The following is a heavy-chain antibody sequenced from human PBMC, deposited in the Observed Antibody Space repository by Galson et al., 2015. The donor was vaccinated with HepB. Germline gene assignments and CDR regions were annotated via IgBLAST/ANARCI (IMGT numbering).Heavy chain of an antibody. CDR3: VRDPPLGTPFDY. J-gene: IGHJ4*02. CDR1: GFTFSRYT. CDR2: ISSGGDYI. V-gene: IGHV3-21*01. Sequence: SLRHSCAASGFTFSRYTMIWVRQAPGKGLEWVSSISSGGDYIYYADSVKGRFTISRDNAKNSLHLQMNSLRAEDTAVYYCVRDPPLGTPFDYWGQGTLVTVSS. D-gene: IGHD3-16*01.